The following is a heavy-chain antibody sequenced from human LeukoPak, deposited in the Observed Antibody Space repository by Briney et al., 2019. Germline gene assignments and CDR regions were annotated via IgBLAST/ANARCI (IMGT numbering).Heavy chain of an antibody. J-gene: IGHJ4*02. Sequence: SETLSLTCAVYGGSFSGYYWSWIRQPPGKGLEWIGEINQSGSTNYNPSLKSRLTISVDTPKNQFSLKLSSVTAADTAVYYCARTSTCSGGSCYSGYWGQGTLVTVSS. CDR3: ARTSTCSGGSCYSGY. CDR1: GGSFSGYY. CDR2: INQSGST. D-gene: IGHD2-15*01. V-gene: IGHV4-34*01.